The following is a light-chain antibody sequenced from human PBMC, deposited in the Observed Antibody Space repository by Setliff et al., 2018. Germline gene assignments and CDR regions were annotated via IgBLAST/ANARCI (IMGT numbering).Light chain of an antibody. CDR2: DVS. Sequence: QSALTQPASVPGSLGQSITIPCTGTSSDVGGYDHVSWYQQHPGKAPKLMIYDVSQRPSGVSNRFSGSKSGNTASLTISGLQAEDEADYYCSSYTITTAYVLGTGTKVTVL. V-gene: IGLV2-14*01. J-gene: IGLJ1*01. CDR1: SSDVGGYDH. CDR3: SSYTITTAYV.